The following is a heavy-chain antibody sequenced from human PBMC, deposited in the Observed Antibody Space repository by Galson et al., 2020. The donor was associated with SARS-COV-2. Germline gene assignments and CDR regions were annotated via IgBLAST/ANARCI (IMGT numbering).Heavy chain of an antibody. CDR3: ARGWGVGAFGGMDV. CDR2: INHSGST. CDR1: GGSISRNRGYH. D-gene: IGHD1-26*01. Sequence: SETLSLTCTVSGGSISRNRGYHWGWKRQHKGKGLTRIGTINHSGSTYYTPSLKSRVTISVDTSKNQFSLKLSFMNAADTAEYYCARGWGVGAFGGMDVWGQGTTVTVSS. V-gene: IGHV4-39*07. J-gene: IGHJ6*02.